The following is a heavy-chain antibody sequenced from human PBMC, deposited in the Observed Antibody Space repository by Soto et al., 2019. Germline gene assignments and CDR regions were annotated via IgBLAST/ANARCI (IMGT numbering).Heavy chain of an antibody. CDR3: ASNSSGHSRYYGMDF. D-gene: IGHD5-18*01. CDR1: GRTFSSYA. J-gene: IGHJ6*02. Sequence: SGKVSLTASGRTFSSYAIRLVLQAPGQGIEWMGGIIPIFGTANYAQKFQGRVTITADESTSTAYMELSTLRSEDTAVYYCASNSSGHSRYYGMDFRAHGTTVTFSS. V-gene: IGHV1-69*13. CDR2: IIPIFGTA.